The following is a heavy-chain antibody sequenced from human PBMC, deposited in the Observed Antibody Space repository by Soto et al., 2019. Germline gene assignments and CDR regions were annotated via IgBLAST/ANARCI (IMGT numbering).Heavy chain of an antibody. CDR2: INPNTGVT. D-gene: IGHD2-2*01. CDR1: GYSFTDHY. Sequence: QAQLVQSGADVKKPGASVKVSCKASGYSFTDHYMHWVRQAPGQGLEWVGWINPNTGVTHFAQKFEGWVTMTRDTSINTAYMERTRLTSVDTAFYNCVRSPDAFRYGLDVWGQGTTVTVSS. V-gene: IGHV1-2*04. J-gene: IGHJ6*01. CDR3: VRSPDAFRYGLDV.